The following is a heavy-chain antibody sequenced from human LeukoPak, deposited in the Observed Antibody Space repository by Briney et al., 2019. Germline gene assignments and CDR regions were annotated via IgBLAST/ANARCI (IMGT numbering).Heavy chain of an antibody. CDR1: GFTFSSHW. CDR2: ISSSSSYI. D-gene: IGHD6-19*01. V-gene: IGHV3-21*01. CDR3: ARESPAGAFDI. Sequence: PGGSLRLSCAASGFTFSSHWMHWVRQAPGKGLEWVSSISSSSSYIYYADSVKGRFTISRDNAKNSLYLQMNSLRAEDTAVYYCARESPAGAFDIWGQGTMVTVSS. J-gene: IGHJ3*02.